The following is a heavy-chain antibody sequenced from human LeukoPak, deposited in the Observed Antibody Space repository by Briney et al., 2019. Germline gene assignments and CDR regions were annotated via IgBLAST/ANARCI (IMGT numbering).Heavy chain of an antibody. V-gene: IGHV1-2*02. CDR3: ARTSPGAPFDY. Sequence: ASVKVSCKTSGYTFTSYVVTWLRQPPGQGLEYMGWINPNTGATGYAQKFQGRVTTTRDTSIRTTYLEMSALTSDDTAVYYCARTSPGAPFDYWGQGTLVTVSS. CDR2: INPNTGAT. CDR1: GYTFTSYV. J-gene: IGHJ4*02. D-gene: IGHD4/OR15-4a*01.